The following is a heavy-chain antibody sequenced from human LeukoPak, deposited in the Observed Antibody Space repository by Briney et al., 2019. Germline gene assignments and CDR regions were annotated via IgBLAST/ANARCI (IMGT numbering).Heavy chain of an antibody. D-gene: IGHD3-10*01. J-gene: IGHJ4*02. V-gene: IGHV4-4*02. CDR2: IYYTGST. Sequence: SGTLSLTCAVSGGSISSSNWWSWVRQPPGKGLEWIGYIYYTGSTNYNPSLKSRVTISVDTSKNQFSLKLSSVTAADTAVYYCARDYYGSGSYYDYWGQGTLVTVSS. CDR3: ARDYYGSGSYYDY. CDR1: GGSISSSNW.